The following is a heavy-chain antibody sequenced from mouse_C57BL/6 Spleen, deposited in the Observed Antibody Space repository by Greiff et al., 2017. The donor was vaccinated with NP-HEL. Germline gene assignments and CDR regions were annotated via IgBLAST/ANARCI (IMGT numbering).Heavy chain of an antibody. J-gene: IGHJ4*01. Sequence: VKLQESGPELVKPGASVKISCKASGYAFSSSWMNWVKQRPGKGLEWIGRIYPGDGDTNYNGKFKGKAKLTADKSSSTAYMQLSSLTSEDSAVYFCARWGNYGEMDYWGQGTSVTVSS. V-gene: IGHV1-82*01. CDR2: IYPGDGDT. D-gene: IGHD2-1*01. CDR1: GYAFSSSW. CDR3: ARWGNYGEMDY.